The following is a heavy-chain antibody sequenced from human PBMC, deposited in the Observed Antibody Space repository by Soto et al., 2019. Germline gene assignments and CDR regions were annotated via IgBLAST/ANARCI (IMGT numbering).Heavy chain of an antibody. CDR1: GGSFSVYY. J-gene: IGHJ5*02. CDR2: INHSGST. Sequence: TLSLTCAFYGGSFSVYYWSWIRHPPGKGLELIWEINHSGSTNYNPSLKSRVTISVDTSKNQFSLKLSSVTAADTAVYYCARRNGSGRNWFDPWGQGTLVTVSS. V-gene: IGHV4-34*01. D-gene: IGHD3-10*01. CDR3: ARRNGSGRNWFDP.